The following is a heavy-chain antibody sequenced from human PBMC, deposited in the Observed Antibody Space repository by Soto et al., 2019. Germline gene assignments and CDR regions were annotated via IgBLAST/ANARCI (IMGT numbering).Heavy chain of an antibody. CDR2: IDPSDSYT. D-gene: IGHD3-10*01. CDR3: AILADFMVRSAYWFDP. V-gene: IGHV5-10-1*01. J-gene: IGHJ5*02. CDR1: GYSFTSYW. Sequence: PGESLKSSCKGSGYSFTSYWIDWVRQMPGKGLERMGRIDPSDSYTNYSPSFQGHVTISADKSISTAYLQWSSLKASDTAMYYCAILADFMVRSAYWFDPWGQGTLVTVSS.